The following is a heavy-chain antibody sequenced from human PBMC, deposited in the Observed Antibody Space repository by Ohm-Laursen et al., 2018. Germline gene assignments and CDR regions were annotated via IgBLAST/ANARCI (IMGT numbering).Heavy chain of an antibody. V-gene: IGHV3-48*04. D-gene: IGHD7-27*01. Sequence: SLRLSCAASGFTFSSYSMNWVRQAPGKGLEWVSYISSSSNTIYYADSVKGRFTISRDNAKNSLYLQMNSLRAEDTAVYYCARDPNWARGGNGMDVWGQGTTVTVSS. CDR2: ISSSSNTI. J-gene: IGHJ6*02. CDR3: ARDPNWARGGNGMDV. CDR1: GFTFSSYS.